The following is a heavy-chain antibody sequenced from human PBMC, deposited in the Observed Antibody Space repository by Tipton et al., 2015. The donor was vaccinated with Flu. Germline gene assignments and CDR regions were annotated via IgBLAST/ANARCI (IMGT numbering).Heavy chain of an antibody. CDR3: ARAPTGGWYFDL. D-gene: IGHD7-27*01. V-gene: IGHV4-39*01. CDR2: VFYSGST. CDR1: GDSITNNLFY. J-gene: IGHJ2*01. Sequence: TLSLTCSVSGDSITNNLFYWGWIRQPPGRGLEWIGSVFYSGSTFYNASLKSRVNVDVDTSNNQFSLRLSSMTAADTAVYYCARAPTGGWYFDLWGRGTLVTVSS.